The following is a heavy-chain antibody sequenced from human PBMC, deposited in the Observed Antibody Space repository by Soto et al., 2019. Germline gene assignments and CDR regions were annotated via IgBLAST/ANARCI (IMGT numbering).Heavy chain of an antibody. CDR2: ISAYNGKT. CDR1: GYTFTSNG. Sequence: QVKLVQSGAEVKKPGASVKVSCKASGYTFTSNGISWVRQAPGQGLEWMGWISAYNGKTKYAQMLQGRVTMTTDTSTSTAYMELRSLRSDDTAVYYCARDRHYGSGGPNWFDTWGQGTLVTVSS. D-gene: IGHD3-10*01. J-gene: IGHJ5*02. V-gene: IGHV1-18*01. CDR3: ARDRHYGSGGPNWFDT.